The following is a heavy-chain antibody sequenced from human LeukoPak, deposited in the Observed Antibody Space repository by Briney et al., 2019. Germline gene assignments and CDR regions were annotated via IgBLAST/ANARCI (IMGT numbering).Heavy chain of an antibody. CDR3: ARDRYCSSTSCYLFGYYYYGMDV. D-gene: IGHD2-2*01. V-gene: IGHV3-53*01. CDR2: IYSGGST. CDR1: GFTVSSNY. J-gene: IGHJ6*04. Sequence: GGSLRLSCAASGFTVSSNYMSWVRQAPGKRLEWVSVIYSGGSTYYADSVKGRFTISRDNSKNTLYLQTNSLRAEDTAVYYCARDRYCSSTSCYLFGYYYYGMDVWGKGTTVTVSS.